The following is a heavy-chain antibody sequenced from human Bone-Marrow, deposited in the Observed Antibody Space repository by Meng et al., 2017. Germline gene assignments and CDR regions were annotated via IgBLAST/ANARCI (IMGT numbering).Heavy chain of an antibody. CDR2: IYYSGST. D-gene: IGHD4-17*01. J-gene: IGHJ4*02. Sequence: QVQLQESGPGLGKPLQTLPLTCTVSGGSISSGDYYWSWIRQPPGKGLEWIGYIYYSGSTYYNPSLKSRVTISVDTSKNQFSLKLSSVTAADTAVYYCASSMTTVTAEIDYWGQGTLVTVSS. CDR3: ASSMTTVTAEIDY. V-gene: IGHV4-30-4*01. CDR1: GGSISSGDYY.